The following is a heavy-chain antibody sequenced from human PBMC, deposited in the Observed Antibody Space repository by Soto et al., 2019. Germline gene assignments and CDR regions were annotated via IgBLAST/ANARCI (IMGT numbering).Heavy chain of an antibody. J-gene: IGHJ5*02. CDR3: AREIPPYDWFDP. V-gene: IGHV1-3*01. D-gene: IGHD2-2*01. CDR1: GYTFTSYA. Sequence: ASVKVSCKASGYTFTSYAMHWVRQAPGQRLEWMGWINAGNGNTKCSQKFQGRVTITRDTSASTAYMELSSLRSEDTAVYYCAREIPPYDWFDPWGQGTLVTVSS. CDR2: INAGNGNT.